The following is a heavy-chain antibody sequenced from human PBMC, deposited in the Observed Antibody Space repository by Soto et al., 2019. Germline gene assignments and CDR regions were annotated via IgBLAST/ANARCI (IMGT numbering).Heavy chain of an antibody. D-gene: IGHD3-9*01. V-gene: IGHV4-31*03. CDR1: GASVGSGGYY. CDR2: IKYSGTT. J-gene: IGHJ5*02. Sequence: QVQLQESGPGLVKASQTLSLTCTVSGASVGSGGYYWSWIRQVPGKGLEWIGYIKYSGTTHYSPSLKSRVNISLDKSKNHVFLNLRFVTGADTAVYFCARDVRDTGYSYWFDPWGQGILVTVST. CDR3: ARDVRDTGYSYWFDP.